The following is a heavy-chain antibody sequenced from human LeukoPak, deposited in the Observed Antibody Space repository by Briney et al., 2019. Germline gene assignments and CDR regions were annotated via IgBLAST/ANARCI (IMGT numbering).Heavy chain of an antibody. J-gene: IGHJ4*02. CDR2: INSDGRST. CDR3: ARSAYPGNSVIED. Sequence: PGGSLRLSGAGSGITFSSYLMHWVRQAPGKGLVWVSRINSDGRSTNYADSVKGRFTISRDNAKNTLYLQMNSLRAEDTAVYYCARSAYPGNSVIEDWGRGTLVTVSS. CDR1: GITFSSYL. D-gene: IGHD4-23*01. V-gene: IGHV3-74*01.